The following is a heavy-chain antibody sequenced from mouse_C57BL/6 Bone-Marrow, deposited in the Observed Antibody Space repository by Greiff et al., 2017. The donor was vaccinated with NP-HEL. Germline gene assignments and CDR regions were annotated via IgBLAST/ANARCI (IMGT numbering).Heavy chain of an antibody. CDR2: IYPRDGST. Sequence: LQESDAELVKPGASVKISCKVSGYTFTDHTIHWMKQRPEQGLEWIGYIYPRDGSTKYNEKFKGKATLTADKSSSTAYMQLNSLTSEDSAVYFCARIYYDYPYYFDYWGQGTTLTVSS. CDR3: ARIYYDYPYYFDY. D-gene: IGHD2-4*01. V-gene: IGHV1-78*01. CDR1: GYTFTDHT. J-gene: IGHJ2*01.